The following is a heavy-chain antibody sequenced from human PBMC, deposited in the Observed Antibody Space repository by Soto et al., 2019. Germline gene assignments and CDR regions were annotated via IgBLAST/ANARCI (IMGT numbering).Heavy chain of an antibody. V-gene: IGHV3-21*01. D-gene: IGHD5-18*01. CDR2: ISSSSSYI. CDR1: GFTFSSYS. CDR3: ARAQEYSYVINWFDP. J-gene: IGHJ5*02. Sequence: GGSLRLSCAASGFTFSSYSMNWVRQAPGKGLEWVSSISSSSSYIYYADSVKGRFTISRDNAKNSLYLQMNSLRAEDTAVYYCARAQEYSYVINWFDPWGQGTLVTVSS.